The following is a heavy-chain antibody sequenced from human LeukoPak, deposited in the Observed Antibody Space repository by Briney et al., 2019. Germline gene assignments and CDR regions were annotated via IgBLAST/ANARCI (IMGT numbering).Heavy chain of an antibody. CDR2: ISYDGSNK. CDR3: AKGPPGYSSSWLTARDYYYYYGMDV. Sequence: GGSLRLSCAASGFTFSSYEMNWVRQAPGKGLEWVAVISYDGSNKYYADSVKGRFTISRDNSKNTLYLQMNSLRAEDTAVYYCAKGPPGYSSSWLTARDYYYYYGMDVWGQGTTVTVSS. CDR1: GFTFSSYE. J-gene: IGHJ6*02. V-gene: IGHV3-30*18. D-gene: IGHD6-13*01.